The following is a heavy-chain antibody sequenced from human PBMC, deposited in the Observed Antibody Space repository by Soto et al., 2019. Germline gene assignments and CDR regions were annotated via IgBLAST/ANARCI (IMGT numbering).Heavy chain of an antibody. CDR3: AREAMRTVIPYYYYYGMDV. J-gene: IGHJ6*02. D-gene: IGHD4-17*01. V-gene: IGHV4-59*01. Sequence: QVQLQESGPGLVKPSETLSLTCTVSGGSISTYYWSWIRQPPGKGLEWIGYISYSGRTNYNPSLKSRLTISVDTSENQFSLKLSAVTAADTAVYYCAREAMRTVIPYYYYYGMDVWGQGTTATVSS. CDR2: ISYSGRT. CDR1: GGSISTYY.